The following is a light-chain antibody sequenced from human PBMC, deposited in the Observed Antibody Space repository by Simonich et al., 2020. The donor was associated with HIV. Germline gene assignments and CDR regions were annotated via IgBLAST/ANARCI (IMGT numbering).Light chain of an antibody. CDR1: QSFRSY. CDR3: QQRRDWPGT. Sequence: EIVLTQSPATLSLSPGERATPSCRASQSFRSYLARYQQKPGQAPRLLSYYASNSATDIPARFSGSGSGTDFTLTISSLEPEDFAVYYCQQRRDWPGTFGQGTKLEIK. V-gene: IGKV3-11*01. J-gene: IGKJ2*01. CDR2: YAS.